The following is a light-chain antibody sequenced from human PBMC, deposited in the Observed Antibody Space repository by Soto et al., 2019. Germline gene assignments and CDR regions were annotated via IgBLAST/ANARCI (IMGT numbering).Light chain of an antibody. J-gene: IGKJ2*01. CDR3: QQYNSYPMYS. Sequence: DIQMTQSPSTLSASVGDRVTSTCRASQSISSWLAWYQQKPGKAPKLLIYDASSLESGVPSRFSGSGSGTEFTLTISSLQPDDFATYYCQQYNSYPMYSFGQGTKLEIK. V-gene: IGKV1-5*01. CDR2: DAS. CDR1: QSISSW.